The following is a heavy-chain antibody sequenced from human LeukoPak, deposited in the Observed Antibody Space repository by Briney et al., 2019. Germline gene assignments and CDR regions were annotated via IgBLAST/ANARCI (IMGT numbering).Heavy chain of an antibody. V-gene: IGHV4-59*12. D-gene: IGHD5-18*01. J-gene: IGHJ4*02. Sequence: SETLSLTCTISGGSISSYYWSWIRQPPGKGLERIGDINHSGNTNYNPSLNYNPSLKSRVTISVDTSRNQFSLKLSSVTAADTAVFYCARIVSGGYSLFYFDYWGQGTLVTVSS. CDR3: ARIVSGGYSLFYFDY. CDR1: GGSISSYY. CDR2: INHSGNT.